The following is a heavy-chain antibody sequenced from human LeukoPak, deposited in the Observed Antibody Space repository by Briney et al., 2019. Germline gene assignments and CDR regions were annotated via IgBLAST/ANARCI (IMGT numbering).Heavy chain of an antibody. CDR1: GYSISSGHY. J-gene: IGHJ6*03. V-gene: IGHV4-38-2*01. D-gene: IGHD2-21*02. Sequence: PSETLSLTCAVSGYSISSGHYWGWIRQPPGKGLEWIGSTYHSGIAYYNPSLKSRVTISVDTSKNQFSLNLSSVTAADTAVYYCAKLKNDFSHYYYYYMDVWGKGTTVTVSS. CDR3: AKLKNDFSHYYYYYMDV. CDR2: TYHSGIA.